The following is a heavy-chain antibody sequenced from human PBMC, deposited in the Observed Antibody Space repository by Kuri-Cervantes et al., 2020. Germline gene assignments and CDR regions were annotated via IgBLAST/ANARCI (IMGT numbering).Heavy chain of an antibody. CDR3: ARGPSGSPGY. D-gene: IGHD1-26*01. J-gene: IGHJ4*02. CDR1: GFTFSSYS. Sequence: GGSLRPSCAAAGFTFSSYSMNWVSPAPGKGLEWVSYISTSGKTIFYADSVKGRFTISRDNARDSLYMQMDSLGDEDTAVYYCARGPSGSPGYWGQGTLVTVSS. V-gene: IGHV3-48*02. CDR2: ISTSGKTI.